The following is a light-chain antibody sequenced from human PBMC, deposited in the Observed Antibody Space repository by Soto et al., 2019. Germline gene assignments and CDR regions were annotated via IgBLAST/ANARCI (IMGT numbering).Light chain of an antibody. Sequence: EIVMTQSPATLSVSPGERATLSCRASQSVSSNLSWYQHKPGQAPRLLIYGASTRATGIPARFSGSGSGTEFPLTHSRLQSEDFAVYYCQQYNNFPLYPFGQGTKLDIQ. CDR2: GAS. CDR1: QSVSSN. J-gene: IGKJ2*01. CDR3: QQYNNFPLYP. V-gene: IGKV3-15*01.